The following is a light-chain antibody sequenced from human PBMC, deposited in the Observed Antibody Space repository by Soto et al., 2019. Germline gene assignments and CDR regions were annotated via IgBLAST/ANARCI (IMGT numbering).Light chain of an antibody. CDR2: RNT. V-gene: IGLV1-44*01. CDR3: ASWDDSLDVVV. Sequence: QSVLTQPPSASGTPGQRVTISCSGSTSNIGSDTVNWYQQLPGTAPKLLIYRNTQRPSGVPDRFSGSKSGASDSLAISGLQSEDEADYYCASWDDSLDVVVFGGGTKLTVL. J-gene: IGLJ2*01. CDR1: TSNIGSDT.